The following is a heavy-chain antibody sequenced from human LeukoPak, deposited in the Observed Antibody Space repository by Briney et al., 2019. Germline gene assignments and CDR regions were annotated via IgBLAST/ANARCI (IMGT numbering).Heavy chain of an antibody. CDR2: IYTSGST. CDR3: ARDVFGDVPPRYYYGMDV. J-gene: IGHJ6*02. V-gene: IGHV4-4*07. D-gene: IGHD3-10*02. CDR1: GGSMSSYY. Sequence: PSETLSLTCTVSGGSMSSYYWSWIRQPAGKGLEWIGRIYTSGSTNYNPSLKSRVTMSVDTSKNQFSLKLSSVTAADTAVYYCARDVFGDVPPRYYYGMDVWGQGTTVTVSS.